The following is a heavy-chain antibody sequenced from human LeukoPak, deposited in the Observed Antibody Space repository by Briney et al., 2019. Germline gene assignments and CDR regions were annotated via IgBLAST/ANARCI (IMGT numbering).Heavy chain of an antibody. CDR3: AKDLAVAGDYYMDV. D-gene: IGHD6-19*01. CDR1: GFTFSSYA. V-gene: IGHV3-23*01. J-gene: IGHJ6*03. CDR2: ISGGGGST. Sequence: PGGSLRLSGAASGFTFSSYAMNWVRQGPGKGLEGVSAISGGGGSTYYADSVRGRFTISRDNSKNTLYLQMHRLRAEDTAVYHCAKDLAVAGDYYMDVWGKGTTVTVSS.